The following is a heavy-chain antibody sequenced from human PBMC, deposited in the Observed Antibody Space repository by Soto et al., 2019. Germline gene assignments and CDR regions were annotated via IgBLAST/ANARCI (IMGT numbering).Heavy chain of an antibody. V-gene: IGHV4-34*01. D-gene: IGHD6-13*01. Sequence: SETLSLTCAVYGGSFSGYYWRWIRQPPGKGLEWIGEINHSGSTNYNPSLKSRVTVSVDASKNQFPLNLTSVTAADTAVYYCARRHGYSSSQYYWGQGAMVHVSP. CDR3: ARRHGYSSSQYY. J-gene: IGHJ4*02. CDR2: INHSGST. CDR1: GGSFSGYY.